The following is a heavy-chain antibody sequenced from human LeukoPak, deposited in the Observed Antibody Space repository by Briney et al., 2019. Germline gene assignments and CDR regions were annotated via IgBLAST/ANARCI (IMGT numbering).Heavy chain of an antibody. Sequence: GGSLRLSCVASGITFSNYAVSWVRQAPEKGLDWVSVISGSARKIRYADSVKGRFTISRDNSENIVYLQMNNLRAEDTAVYYCAGRVTGYSSGYVYWGQGTLVTVSS. J-gene: IGHJ4*02. D-gene: IGHD5-18*01. V-gene: IGHV3-23*01. CDR3: AGRVTGYSSGYVY. CDR1: GITFSNYA. CDR2: ISGSARKI.